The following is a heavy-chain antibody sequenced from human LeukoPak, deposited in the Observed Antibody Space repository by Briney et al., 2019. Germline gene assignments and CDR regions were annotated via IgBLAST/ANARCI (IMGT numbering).Heavy chain of an antibody. Sequence: SVKVSCKASGGTFSSYTISWVRQAPGQGLEWVGRIIPILGIANYAQKFQGRVTITADKSTSTAYMELSRLRSEDTAVYYCAREDYYGSGFDPWGQGTLVTVSS. D-gene: IGHD3-10*01. V-gene: IGHV1-69*04. CDR2: IIPILGIA. J-gene: IGHJ5*02. CDR3: AREDYYGSGFDP. CDR1: GGTFSSYT.